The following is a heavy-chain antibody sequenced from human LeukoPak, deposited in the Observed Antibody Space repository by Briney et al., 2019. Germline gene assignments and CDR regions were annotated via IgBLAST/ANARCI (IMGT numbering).Heavy chain of an antibody. D-gene: IGHD3-3*01. CDR1: GLTVSSNF. Sequence: GGSLRLSCAASGLTVSSNFMNWVRQAPGRGLEWVSVIYNDGSTYYAASVKGRFTIPRDNAKNTLYLQMNSLRAEGTAVYYCAKDLMGITIFGVVTDWGQGTLVTVSS. J-gene: IGHJ4*02. V-gene: IGHV3-53*01. CDR3: AKDLMGITIFGVVTD. CDR2: IYNDGST.